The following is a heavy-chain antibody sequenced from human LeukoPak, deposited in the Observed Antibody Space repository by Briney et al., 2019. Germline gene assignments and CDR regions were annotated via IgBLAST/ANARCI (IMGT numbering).Heavy chain of an antibody. V-gene: IGHV3-30*01. CDR2: ISYDGSNK. CDR3: AREYPVYPISYYMDV. Sequence: GGSLRLSCAASGFTFSSYAMHWVRQAPGKGLEWVAVISYDGSNKYYADSVKGRFTISRDNSKNTLYLQMNSLRAEDTAVYYCAREYPVYPISYYMDVWGEGTTVTVSS. D-gene: IGHD2-2*01. CDR1: GFTFSSYA. J-gene: IGHJ6*03.